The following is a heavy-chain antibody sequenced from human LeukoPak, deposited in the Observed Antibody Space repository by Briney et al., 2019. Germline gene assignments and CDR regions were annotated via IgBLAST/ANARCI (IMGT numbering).Heavy chain of an antibody. CDR1: GGSFSGYY. CDR2: INHSGST. CDR3: AREGSEPGAFDI. Sequence: SETLSLTCAVYGGSFSGYYWSWIRQPPGKGLEWLGEINHSGSTNYNPSLKSRVTISVDTSKNQFSLKLSSVTAADTAVYYCAREGSEPGAFDIWGQGTMVTVSS. D-gene: IGHD1-14*01. J-gene: IGHJ3*02. V-gene: IGHV4-34*01.